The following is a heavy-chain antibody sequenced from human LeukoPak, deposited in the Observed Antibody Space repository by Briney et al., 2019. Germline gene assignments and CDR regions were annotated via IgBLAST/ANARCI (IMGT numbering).Heavy chain of an antibody. CDR3: AKGITSNDAFDV. J-gene: IGHJ3*01. CDR2: IRYDESNK. D-gene: IGHD3-10*01. V-gene: IGHV3-30*02. Sequence: GGSLRLSCAASGFTFSRYGMHWVRQAPGKGLEWVAFIRYDESNKFYADSVKGRFTVSRDNSKNTMSLQMNSLRDEDTAVYYCAKGITSNDAFDVWGQGTMVTVS. CDR1: GFTFSRYG.